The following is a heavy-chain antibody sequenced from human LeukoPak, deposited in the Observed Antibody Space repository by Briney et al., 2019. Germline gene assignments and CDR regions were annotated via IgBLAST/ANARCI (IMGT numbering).Heavy chain of an antibody. CDR3: LFMYDSNSHYLRDFDY. CDR2: IIPPFRTP. D-gene: IGHD4-11*01. CDR1: GGAFSNYA. V-gene: IGHV1-69*13. Sequence: SVKVSCKASGGAFSNYATSWVGQAPGQGLEWMGGIIPPFRTPNYAQRFLGRLTIPADEYTKTVFIDLSIQSSDDTVMYYFLFMYDSNSHYLRDFDYWGQGTLVTVSS. J-gene: IGHJ4*02.